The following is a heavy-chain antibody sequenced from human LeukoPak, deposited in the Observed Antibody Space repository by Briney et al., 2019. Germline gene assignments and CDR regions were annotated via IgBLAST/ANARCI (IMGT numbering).Heavy chain of an antibody. CDR3: ARIAAAEAFDI. J-gene: IGHJ3*02. D-gene: IGHD6-13*01. V-gene: IGHV1-69*04. CDR2: IIPILGIA. CDR1: GGTFSSYA. Sequence: SVKVSCKASGGTFSSYAISWVRQAPGQGLEWMGRIIPILGIANYAQKFQGRVTITADKSTSTAYMELSSLRSEDTAVYYCARIAAAEAFDIWGQGIMVTVSS.